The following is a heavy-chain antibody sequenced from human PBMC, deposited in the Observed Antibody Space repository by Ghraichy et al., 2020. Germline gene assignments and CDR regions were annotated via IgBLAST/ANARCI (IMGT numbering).Heavy chain of an antibody. J-gene: IGHJ4*02. V-gene: IGHV3-7*03. Sequence: GESLNISFAVSGFTFSNYWMSWVRQAPGKGLEWVANIKQDGSEKYYVDSVKGRFTISRDNAKNSLYLEMNSLRAGDTAVFFCARVHEDGNSLLPYYFDYWGQGTLVTVSS. CDR1: GFTFSNYW. CDR3: ARVHEDGNSLLPYYFDY. CDR2: IKQDGSEK. D-gene: IGHD4-23*01.